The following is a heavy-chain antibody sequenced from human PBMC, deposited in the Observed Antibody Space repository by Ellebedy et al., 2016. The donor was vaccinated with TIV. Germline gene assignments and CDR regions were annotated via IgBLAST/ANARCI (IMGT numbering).Heavy chain of an antibody. CDR3: ARDMAWGNERVIDGFDI. CDR1: GFSFSSYS. D-gene: IGHD7-27*01. V-gene: IGHV3-48*04. Sequence: GESLKISCAASGFSFSSYSMIWVRQAPGKGLEWVSYMSGSTITQYYADSVKGRFTISRDNAKNSLYLQMNSLRAEDTAVYYCARDMAWGNERVIDGFDIWGQGTMVTVSS. J-gene: IGHJ3*02. CDR2: MSGSTITQ.